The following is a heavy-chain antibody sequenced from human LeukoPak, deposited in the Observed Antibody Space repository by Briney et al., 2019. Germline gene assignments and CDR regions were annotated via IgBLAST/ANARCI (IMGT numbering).Heavy chain of an antibody. J-gene: IGHJ4*02. V-gene: IGHV1-69*13. D-gene: IGHD2-2*01. Sequence: ASVKVSCKASGGTFSSYAISWVRLAPGQGLEWMGGIIPIFGTANYAQKFQGRVTITADESTSTAYMELSSLRSEDTAVYYCARGTRDDQLSFFWGQGTLVTVSS. CDR3: ARGTRDDQLSFF. CDR1: GGTFSSYA. CDR2: IIPIFGTA.